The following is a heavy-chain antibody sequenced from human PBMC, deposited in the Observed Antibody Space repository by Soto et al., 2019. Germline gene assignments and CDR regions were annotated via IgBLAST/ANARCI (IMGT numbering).Heavy chain of an antibody. V-gene: IGHV4-61*05. CDR2: IYYSGST. Sequence: PSATLSLTCTVSGDSITNNDFYWGWVRQPPGKGLEWIGYIYYSGSTIYNPSLKSRVTTSVDTSKNQFSLKLSSVTAADTAVYYCARLLYDSRGYYYFDYWGQGTLVTVSS. CDR1: GDSITNNDFY. J-gene: IGHJ4*02. CDR3: ARLLYDSRGYYYFDY. D-gene: IGHD3-22*01.